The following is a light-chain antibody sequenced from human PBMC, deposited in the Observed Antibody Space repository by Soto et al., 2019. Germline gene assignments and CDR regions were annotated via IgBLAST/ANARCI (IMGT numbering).Light chain of an antibody. V-gene: IGKV3-11*01. Sequence: EIVLTQSPATLSLSPGERATLSWKASQSVNNYVSWFKQRVGQSPRLLSFDASNRATGIPARFSGSGSGTDFTLTISSLEPEDFEIYYCQQRSNWLLTFGQGTRLEIK. CDR2: DAS. CDR1: QSVNNY. J-gene: IGKJ5*01. CDR3: QQRSNWLLT.